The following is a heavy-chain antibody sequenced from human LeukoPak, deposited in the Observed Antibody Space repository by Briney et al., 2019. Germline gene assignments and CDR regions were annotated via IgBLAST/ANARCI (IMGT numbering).Heavy chain of an antibody. CDR3: GRGGSGVV. J-gene: IGHJ4*02. V-gene: IGHV4-31*03. Sequence: PSQTLSLTCTVSGGSISSGGYYWSWIRQHPGKGLEWIGYIYHSGSTYYNPSLKSRVTISVDRSKNQFSLKLSSVTAADTAVYYCGRGGSGVVWGQGTLVTVSS. D-gene: IGHD3-10*01. CDR1: GGSISSGGYY. CDR2: IYHSGST.